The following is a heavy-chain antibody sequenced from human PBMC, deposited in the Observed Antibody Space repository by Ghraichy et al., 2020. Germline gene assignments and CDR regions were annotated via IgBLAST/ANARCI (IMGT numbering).Heavy chain of an antibody. Sequence: ESLNISCTVSGGSISSSSYYWGWIRQPPGKGLEWIGSIYYSGSTYYNPSLKSRVTISVDTSKNQFSLKLSSVTAADTAVYYCARGLLAISYYYYGMDVWGQGTTVTVSS. D-gene: IGHD2-15*01. CDR2: IYYSGST. V-gene: IGHV4-39*01. J-gene: IGHJ6*02. CDR3: ARGLLAISYYYYGMDV. CDR1: GGSISSSSYY.